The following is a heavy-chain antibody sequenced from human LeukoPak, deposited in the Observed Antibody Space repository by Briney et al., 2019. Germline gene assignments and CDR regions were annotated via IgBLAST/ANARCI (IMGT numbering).Heavy chain of an antibody. CDR3: ARAPNPYCSGGSCPSWFDP. CDR2: ISGSGGST. Sequence: PGGSLRLSRAASGFTFSSYAMSWVRQAPGKGLEWVSAISGSGGSTYYADSVKGRFTISRDNSKNTLYLQMNSLRAEDTAVYYCARAPNPYCSGGSCPSWFDPWGQGTLVTVSS. CDR1: GFTFSSYA. J-gene: IGHJ5*02. D-gene: IGHD2-15*01. V-gene: IGHV3-23*01.